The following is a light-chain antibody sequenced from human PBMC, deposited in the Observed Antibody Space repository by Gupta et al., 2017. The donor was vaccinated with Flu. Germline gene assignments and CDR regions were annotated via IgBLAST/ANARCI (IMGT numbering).Light chain of an antibody. V-gene: IGKV2-28*01. Sequence: DVVMTQSPLTLPVIPGEPASISCRSSQSLLHNNGYNYLHWYLQRPGQSPQLLIYLGSNRASGVPDRFSGSGSGIDFTLKISRVEAEDVGIYYCMQNLQTPLIFGGGTKVEIK. CDR2: LGS. J-gene: IGKJ4*01. CDR1: QSLLHNNGYNY. CDR3: MQNLQTPLI.